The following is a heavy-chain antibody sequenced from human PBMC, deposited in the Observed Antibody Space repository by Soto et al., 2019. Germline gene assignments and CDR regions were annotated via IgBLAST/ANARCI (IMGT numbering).Heavy chain of an antibody. CDR2: ISGSGGST. CDR1: GFTFSSYA. V-gene: IGHV3-23*01. CDR3: AKGLGDCWTRLSGHYMDV. J-gene: IGHJ6*03. Sequence: GGSLRLSCAASGFTFSSYAMSWVRQAPGKGLEWVSAISGSGGSTYYADSVKGRFTISRDNSKNTLYLQMNSLRAEDTAVYYCAKGLGDCWTRLSGHYMDVWGKGTTVTVS. D-gene: IGHD3-3*01.